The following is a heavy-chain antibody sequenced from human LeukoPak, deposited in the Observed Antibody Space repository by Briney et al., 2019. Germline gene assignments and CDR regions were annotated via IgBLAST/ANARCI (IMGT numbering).Heavy chain of an antibody. CDR3: AKGEYSSSSEFDY. V-gene: IGHV3-23*01. D-gene: IGHD6-6*01. Sequence: GGSLRLSCAASGFTFSGYAMSWVRQAPGKGLEWVSAISGSGSSTYYADSVKGRFAISRDNSKNTLYLQMYSLRAEDTAVYYCAKGEYSSSSEFDYWGQGTLVTVSS. CDR2: ISGSGSST. CDR1: GFTFSGYA. J-gene: IGHJ4*02.